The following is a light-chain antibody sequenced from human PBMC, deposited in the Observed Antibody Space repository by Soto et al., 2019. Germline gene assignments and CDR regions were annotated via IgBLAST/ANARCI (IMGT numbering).Light chain of an antibody. CDR1: QILLHLNGNNY. Sequence: DIVMTQSPLSLPVTPGEPASISFSSMQILLHLNGNNYLDWYLQKPGQSPQLLIYLGSNRASGVPDRFSGSGSGTDFTLKISRVEAEDVGIYYCMQALQNPVTFGQGTRLEIK. CDR2: LGS. J-gene: IGKJ5*01. V-gene: IGKV2-28*01. CDR3: MQALQNPVT.